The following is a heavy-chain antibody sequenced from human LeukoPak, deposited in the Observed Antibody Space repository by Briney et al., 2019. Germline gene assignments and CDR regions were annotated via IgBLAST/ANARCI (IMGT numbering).Heavy chain of an antibody. J-gene: IGHJ3*02. Sequence: TGRSLRLSCAASGFTFDDYGISWVRQAPGKGLEWGSGINWNGGSAVYADSEKGRVNISRDNAKTSLYLQMSSLRPEDTALYYCARDNRIQLWFGDAFDIWGQGTMVTVSS. V-gene: IGHV3-20*04. CDR1: GFTFDDYG. D-gene: IGHD5-18*01. CDR2: INWNGGSA. CDR3: ARDNRIQLWFGDAFDI.